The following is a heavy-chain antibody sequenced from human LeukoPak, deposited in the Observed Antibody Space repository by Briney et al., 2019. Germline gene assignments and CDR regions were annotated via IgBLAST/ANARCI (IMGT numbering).Heavy chain of an antibody. D-gene: IGHD3-22*01. J-gene: IGHJ1*01. V-gene: IGHV1-3*01. CDR2: INGGNGNA. CDR3: ARVPLHDSSGHYYPH. CDR1: GYTFTCYY. Sequence: ASVKVSCKASGYTFTCYYMHWVRQAPGQRLEWMGWINGGNGNAKYSQNFQGRVTIIRDTSASTAYMELSSLRSEDTAVYYCARVPLHDSSGHYYPHWGQGTLVTVSS.